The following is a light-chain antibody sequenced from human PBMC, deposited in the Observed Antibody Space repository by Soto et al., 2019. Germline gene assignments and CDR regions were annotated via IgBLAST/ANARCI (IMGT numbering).Light chain of an antibody. J-gene: IGKJ4*01. CDR2: AAS. V-gene: IGKV1-27*01. CDR3: QKYNNAPELT. Sequence: DIQMTQSPSSLSASVGDRVTITCRASQGISNYLAWYQQKPGKVPKLLIYAASTLQSGVPSRFSGSGSGTDVTLTISSLQPEDVATYYCQKYNNAPELTFGGGTKVEIK. CDR1: QGISNY.